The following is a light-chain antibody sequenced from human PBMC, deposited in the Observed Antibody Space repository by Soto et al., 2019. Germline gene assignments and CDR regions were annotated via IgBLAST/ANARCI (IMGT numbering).Light chain of an antibody. V-gene: IGKV3-11*01. CDR2: DAS. Sequence: EIVLTQSPATLSLSPWERATLSCVASQSVSSYLAWYQQKPGQAPRLLIYDASNRATGIPARFSGSGSGTDFTLTISSLEPEDFAVYYCQQRSNWPPITFGQGTRLEI. CDR3: QQRSNWPPIT. CDR1: QSVSSY. J-gene: IGKJ5*01.